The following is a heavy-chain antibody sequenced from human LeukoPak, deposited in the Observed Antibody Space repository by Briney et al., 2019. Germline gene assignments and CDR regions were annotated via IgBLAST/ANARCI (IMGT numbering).Heavy chain of an antibody. D-gene: IGHD2-15*01. J-gene: IGHJ5*02. CDR3: ARAGRIVVVVAATPYNWFDP. CDR1: GGSFSGYY. Sequence: SETLSLTCAVYGGSFSGYYWSWIRQPPGKGLEWLGEINHSGSTSYNPSLKSRVTISVDTSKNQFSLKLSSVTAADTAVYYCARAGRIVVVVAATPYNWFDPWGQGTLVTVSS. V-gene: IGHV4-34*01. CDR2: INHSGST.